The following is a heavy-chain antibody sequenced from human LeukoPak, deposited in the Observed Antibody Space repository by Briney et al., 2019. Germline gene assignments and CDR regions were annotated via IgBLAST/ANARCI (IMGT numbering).Heavy chain of an antibody. CDR2: ISGSGGST. CDR3: AKDPGFLDAVDY. J-gene: IGHJ4*02. CDR1: GFTFSSYA. Sequence: GGSLRLSCAASGFTFSSYAMSWVRQAPGKGLEWVSAISGSGGSTYYADSVKGRFTISRDNPKNTLYLQMNSLRAEDTAVYYCAKDPGFLDAVDYWGQGTLVTVSS. D-gene: IGHD3/OR15-3a*01. V-gene: IGHV3-23*01.